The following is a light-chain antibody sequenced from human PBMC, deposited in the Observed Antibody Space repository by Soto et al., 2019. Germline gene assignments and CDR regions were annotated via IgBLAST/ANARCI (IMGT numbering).Light chain of an antibody. CDR2: DVT. CDR1: SSDIGGYDY. CDR3: TSYACGSAHVV. Sequence: QSALTQPASVSGSPGQSITLSCTGTSSDIGGYDYVSWYQRHPGKAPKLIIYDVTNRPSGVSNRFSASKSGNTASLTISGLEAEDGADYGCTSYACGSAHVVVGGGTELAVL. V-gene: IGLV2-14*01. J-gene: IGLJ2*01.